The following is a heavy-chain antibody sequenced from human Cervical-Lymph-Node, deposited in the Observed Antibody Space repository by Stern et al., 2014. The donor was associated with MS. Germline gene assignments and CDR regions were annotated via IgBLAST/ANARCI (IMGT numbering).Heavy chain of an antibody. CDR3: ARGLDTSFLPNFDY. D-gene: IGHD5-18*01. CDR1: GYTFTGYY. V-gene: IGHV1-2*02. Sequence: QVQLLQPGAEVKNSGASVKVSCKASGYTFTGYYLHWVRQAPGQGLEWMGWINPNSGGTNYAQEFQGRVTMTRDPSIRTAHMELKRLTADDTAVYFCARGLDTSFLPNFDYWGPGTLVTVSS. CDR2: INPNSGGT. J-gene: IGHJ4*02.